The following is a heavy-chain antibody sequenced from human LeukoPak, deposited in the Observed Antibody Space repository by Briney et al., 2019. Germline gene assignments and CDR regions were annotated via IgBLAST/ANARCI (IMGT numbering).Heavy chain of an antibody. J-gene: IGHJ4*02. CDR3: ARRQRVSRAFDY. V-gene: IGHV4-39*07. Sequence: SETLSLTCTVSGGSISSSSYYWGWIRQPPGKGLEWIGSIYYSGSTYYNPSLKSRVTISVDTSKNQFSLQLNSVTPEDTAVYYCARRQRVSRAFDYWGQGTLVTVSS. CDR1: GGSISSSSYY. CDR2: IYYSGST. D-gene: IGHD2-8*01.